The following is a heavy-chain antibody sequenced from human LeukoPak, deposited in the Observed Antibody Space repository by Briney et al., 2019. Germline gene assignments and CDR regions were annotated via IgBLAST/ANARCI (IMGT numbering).Heavy chain of an antibody. Sequence: PSETLSLTCTISGGSISSYCWSWIRQPPGKGLEWIGEINHRGSTNYNPSLKRRVTMSVDTSKNQFSLKLSSVTAADTAVFYCARCYFIATRLLWFDPWGQGSLVTVSS. CDR1: GGSISSYC. V-gene: IGHV4-34*01. CDR2: INHRGST. J-gene: IGHJ5*02. CDR3: ARCYFIATRLLWFDP. D-gene: IGHD6-6*01.